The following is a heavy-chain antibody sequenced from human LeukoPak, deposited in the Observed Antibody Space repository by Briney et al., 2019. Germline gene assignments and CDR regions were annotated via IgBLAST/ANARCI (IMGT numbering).Heavy chain of an antibody. CDR1: GGSITTTNW. Sequence: PSGTLSLTCAASGGSITTTNWWSWVRQPPGKGLEWIGEVHLNGATNYNPSLESRFSMSIDKSNNHLSLEVTSVTAADTAMYYCTRESGAFSPFGFWGQGTLVTVSS. V-gene: IGHV4-4*02. CDR3: TRESGAFSPFGF. J-gene: IGHJ4*02. D-gene: IGHD1-26*01. CDR2: VHLNGAT.